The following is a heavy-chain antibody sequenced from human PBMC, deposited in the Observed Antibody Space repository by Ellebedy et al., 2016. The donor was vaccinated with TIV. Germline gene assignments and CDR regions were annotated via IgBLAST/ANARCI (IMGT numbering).Heavy chain of an antibody. Sequence: ASVKVSXKATGYTFSDYPLHWVRQAPGQGLEWMGWINPDSGGTYYAQKFQARVTMSSDASITTAYMELSRLTSDDTALYYCARDYWGSYEYWGQGTLVTVSS. CDR3: ARDYWGSYEY. V-gene: IGHV1-2*02. CDR2: INPDSGGT. D-gene: IGHD1-26*01. J-gene: IGHJ4*02. CDR1: GYTFSDYP.